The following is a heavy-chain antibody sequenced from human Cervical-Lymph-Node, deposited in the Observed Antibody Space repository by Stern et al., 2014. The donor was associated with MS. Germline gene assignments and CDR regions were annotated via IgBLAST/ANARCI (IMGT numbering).Heavy chain of an antibody. CDR3: AKEMATGRWHFDL. CDR1: GFTFSNYA. CDR2: ISTSGATT. V-gene: IGHV3-23*01. Sequence: EVQLLQSGGGLVQPGGALRLSCAASGFTFSNYAITWVRPAPGKGLEWVSTISTSGATTYYADSVKGRFTMSRDNSKNTLHLQMNTLRAEDTAVYYCAKEMATGRWHFDLWGRGTLVTVSS. D-gene: IGHD5-24*01. J-gene: IGHJ2*01.